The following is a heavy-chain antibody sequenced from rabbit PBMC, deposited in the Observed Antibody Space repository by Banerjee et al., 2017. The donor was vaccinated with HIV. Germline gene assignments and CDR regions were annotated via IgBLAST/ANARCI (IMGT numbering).Heavy chain of an antibody. CDR3: ARGGGGYAGYGHGDDAFDP. V-gene: IGHV1S45*01. CDR1: GFSFSNKYV. CDR2: INTSSGST. J-gene: IGHJ2*01. Sequence: QEQLEESGGDLVKPEGSLTLTCTASGFSFSNKYVMCWVRQAPGKGLEWIACINTSSGSTVYATWAKGRFTISRTSSTTVALQMTSLTAADTATYFCARGGGGYAGYGHGDDAFDPWGPGTLVTVS. D-gene: IGHD7-1*01.